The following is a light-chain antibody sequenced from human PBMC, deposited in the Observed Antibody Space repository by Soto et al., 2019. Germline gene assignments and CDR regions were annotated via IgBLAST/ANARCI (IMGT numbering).Light chain of an antibody. CDR2: YDD. V-gene: IGLV1-36*01. CDR1: SSNIGNNA. J-gene: IGLJ2*01. CDR3: AAWDDSLNGVV. Sequence: QSVLTQPPSVSEAPRQRVTISCSGGSSNIGNNAVNWYQQLPGKAPKLLIYYDDLLPSRVSDRFSGSKSGTSASLAISGLQSEDEADYYCAAWDDSLNGVVFGGGTKLTVL.